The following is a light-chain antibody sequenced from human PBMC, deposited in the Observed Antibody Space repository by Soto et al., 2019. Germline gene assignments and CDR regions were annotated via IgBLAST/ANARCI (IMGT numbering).Light chain of an antibody. Sequence: DTQMTQSPSSLSASVGDRVTIPCRASQTIRTSLNWYQQKPGKAPKLLIDAASSLQSVVPSRFSGSGSGTDFTLTISSLQPEDFATYYCQQSYTTPWTFGQGTKVDIK. J-gene: IGKJ1*01. CDR2: AAS. V-gene: IGKV1-39*01. CDR3: QQSYTTPWT. CDR1: QTIRTS.